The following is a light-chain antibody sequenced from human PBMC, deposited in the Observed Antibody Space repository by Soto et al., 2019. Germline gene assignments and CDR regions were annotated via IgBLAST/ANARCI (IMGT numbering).Light chain of an antibody. J-gene: IGKJ2*01. CDR3: KQYNSYLYT. V-gene: IGKV1-5*01. CDR1: QSISSW. Sequence: DIQMTQSPSTLSASVGDRVTITCRASQSISSWLAWYQQKPGKAPKLLIYDASSLESGVPSRFSGSGSGTEFTLTISSLKPDDFATYYCKQYNSYLYTFGQGTKLEIK. CDR2: DAS.